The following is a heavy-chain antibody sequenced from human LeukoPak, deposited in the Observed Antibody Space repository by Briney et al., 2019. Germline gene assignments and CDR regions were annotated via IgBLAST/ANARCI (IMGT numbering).Heavy chain of an antibody. D-gene: IGHD1-20*01. CDR2: INHSGST. Sequence: SETLSLTCAVYGGSFSGYYWSWIRQPPGKGLEWIGEINHSGSTNYNPSLKSRVTISVDTSKNQFSLKLSSVTAADTAVYYCARDRGARITGTTVMGAFDIWGQGTMVTVSS. V-gene: IGHV4-34*01. CDR1: GGSFSGYY. J-gene: IGHJ3*02. CDR3: ARDRGARITGTTVMGAFDI.